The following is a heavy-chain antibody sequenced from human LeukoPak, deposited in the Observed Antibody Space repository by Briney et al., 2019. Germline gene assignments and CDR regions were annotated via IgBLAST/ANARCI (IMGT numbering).Heavy chain of an antibody. V-gene: IGHV4-4*02. CDR3: ASGGSSGWSGDFDY. D-gene: IGHD6-19*01. CDR2: IYHSGST. CDR1: GFTFSNAW. Sequence: PGGSLRLSCAASGFTFSNAWMSWVRQAPGKGLEWIGYIYHSGSTYYNPSLKSRVTISVDRSKNQFSLKLSSVTAADTAVYYCASGGSSGWSGDFDYWGQGTLVTVSS. J-gene: IGHJ4*02.